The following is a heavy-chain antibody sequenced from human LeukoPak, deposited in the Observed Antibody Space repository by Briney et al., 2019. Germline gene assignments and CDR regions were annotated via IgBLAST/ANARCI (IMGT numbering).Heavy chain of an antibody. Sequence: ASVKVSCKASGYTFTSYDINWVRQATGQGLEWMGWTNPNSGNTGYAQKFQGRVTMTRNTSISTAYMELSSLRSEDTAVYYCARGVLRYFDWLSNRRTDAYYFDYWGQGTLVTVSS. CDR3: ARGVLRYFDWLSNRRTDAYYFDY. CDR2: TNPNSGNT. V-gene: IGHV1-8*01. D-gene: IGHD3-9*01. J-gene: IGHJ4*02. CDR1: GYTFTSYD.